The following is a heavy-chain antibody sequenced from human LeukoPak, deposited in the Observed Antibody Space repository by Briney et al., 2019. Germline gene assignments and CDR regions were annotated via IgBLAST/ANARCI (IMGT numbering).Heavy chain of an antibody. CDR1: GFTFSSYS. Sequence: GGSPRLSCAASGFTFSSYSMTWVRQAPGKGLEWVSSISSSSSYIYYADSVKGRFTISRDKAKNSLYRQMNSLRAEDKAVYYCARDGVVPAAIFPFDYWGQGTLVTVSS. J-gene: IGHJ4*02. D-gene: IGHD2-2*02. CDR2: ISSSSSYI. CDR3: ARDGVVPAAIFPFDY. V-gene: IGHV3-21*01.